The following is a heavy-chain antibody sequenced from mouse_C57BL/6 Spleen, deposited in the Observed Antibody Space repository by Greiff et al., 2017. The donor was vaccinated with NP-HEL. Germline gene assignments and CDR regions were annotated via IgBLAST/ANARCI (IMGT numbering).Heavy chain of an antibody. CDR2: ISDGGSYT. CDR3: ASYYYGSSYWFAY. V-gene: IGHV5-4*03. D-gene: IGHD1-1*01. CDR1: GFTFSSYA. Sequence: EVMLVESGGGLVKPGGSLKLSCAASGFTFSSYAMSWVRQTPEKRLEWVATISDGGSYTYYPDNVKGRFTISRDNAKNNLYLQMSHLKSEDTAMYYCASYYYGSSYWFAYWGQGTLVTVSA. J-gene: IGHJ3*01.